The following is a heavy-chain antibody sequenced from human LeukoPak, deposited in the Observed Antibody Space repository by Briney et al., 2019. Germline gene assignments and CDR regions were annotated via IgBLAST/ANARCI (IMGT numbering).Heavy chain of an antibody. J-gene: IGHJ3*02. V-gene: IGHV4-59*08. Sequence: SETLSLTCTVSGGSISSYYWTWIRQPPGKGLEWIGYIYYTGNTNYNPSLKSRVTISVDTSKNHFSLKLSSVTAADAAVYYCARRSKAVAGLAFDIRGRGTMVTVSS. CDR1: GGSISSYY. D-gene: IGHD6-19*01. CDR2: IYYTGNT. CDR3: ARRSKAVAGLAFDI.